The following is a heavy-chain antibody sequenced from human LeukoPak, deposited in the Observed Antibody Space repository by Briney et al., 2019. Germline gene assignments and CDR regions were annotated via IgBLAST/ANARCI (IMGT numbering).Heavy chain of an antibody. D-gene: IGHD3-3*01. CDR2: ISSNGGST. Sequence: GGSLRLSCAASGFTFSSYAMHWVRQAPGKGLEYVSAISSNGGSTYYANSVKGRFTISRDNSKNTLYLQMGSLRAEDMAVYYCARDPRNDFWSGYSLAENYYYYYMDVWGKGTTVTVSS. CDR3: ARDPRNDFWSGYSLAENYYYYYMDV. CDR1: GFTFSSYA. J-gene: IGHJ6*03. V-gene: IGHV3-64*01.